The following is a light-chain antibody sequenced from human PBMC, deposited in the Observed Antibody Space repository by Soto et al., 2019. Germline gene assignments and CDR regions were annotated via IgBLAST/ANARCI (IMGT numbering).Light chain of an antibody. V-gene: IGKV3-15*01. CDR3: QQLNEYPTAT. CDR1: QSVSSN. J-gene: IGKJ4*01. Sequence: EMVSTQSPGTLSLSPGDRATLSCRASQSVSSNLAWYQQKPGQAPRLLIYGASTRATGIPARFSGSGSGTEFTLTISSLQPGDFATYYCQQLNEYPTATFGGGTKVDIK. CDR2: GAS.